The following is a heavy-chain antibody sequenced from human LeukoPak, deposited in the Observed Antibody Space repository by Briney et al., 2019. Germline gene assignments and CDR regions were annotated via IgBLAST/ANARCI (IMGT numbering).Heavy chain of an antibody. Sequence: ASVTVSFKASGYTFTSYYMHWVRQAPGQGLEWMGIINPSGGSTSYAQKFQGRVTMTRDTSTSTVYMELSSLRSEDTAVYYCASSARRITSTFDYWGQGTLGTVS. CDR3: ASSARRITSTFDY. D-gene: IGHD1-20*01. J-gene: IGHJ4*02. CDR2: INPSGGST. CDR1: GYTFTSYY. V-gene: IGHV1-46*01.